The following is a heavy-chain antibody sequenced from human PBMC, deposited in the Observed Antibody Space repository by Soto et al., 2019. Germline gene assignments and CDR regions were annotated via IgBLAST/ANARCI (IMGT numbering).Heavy chain of an antibody. CDR2: MNPNSGNT. CDR3: ARALEAFDI. V-gene: IGHV1-8*01. J-gene: IGHJ3*02. CDR1: GYTFTSYV. Sequence: VPVKVYCKASGYTFTSYVINWVRQATGQGLEWMGWMNPNSGNTGYAQKFQGRVTMTRNTSISTAYMELSSLRSEDTAVYYCARALEAFDIWGQGTMVTVSS.